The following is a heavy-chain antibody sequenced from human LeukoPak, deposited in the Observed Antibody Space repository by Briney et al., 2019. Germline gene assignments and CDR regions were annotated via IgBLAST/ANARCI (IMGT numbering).Heavy chain of an antibody. CDR1: GFIFSNFE. CDR2: ISSNGGST. V-gene: IGHV3-64D*06. D-gene: IGHD3-10*01. J-gene: IGHJ4*02. CDR3: VLRGVVMSHY. Sequence: PGGSLRLSCSASGFIFSNFEMHWVRQAPGKGLEDVSGISSNGGSTNYADSVKGRFTISRDNSKNTLYLQMSSLRADDTAVYYCVLRGVVMSHYWGQGTLVTVSS.